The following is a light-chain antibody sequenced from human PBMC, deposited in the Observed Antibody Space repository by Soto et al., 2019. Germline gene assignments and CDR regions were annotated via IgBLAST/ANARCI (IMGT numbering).Light chain of an antibody. V-gene: IGLV2-14*01. CDR2: EVT. CDR3: SSYTSSNTVV. CDR1: SSDVGGSNY. J-gene: IGLJ2*01. Sequence: QSALTQPDSVSGSPGQSITISCTGTSSDVGGSNYVSWYQQHPGKAPKLILCEVTNRPSGVSTRFSSSKSGNTASLTISGLQSEDEADYYCSSYTSSNTVVFGGGTKLTVL.